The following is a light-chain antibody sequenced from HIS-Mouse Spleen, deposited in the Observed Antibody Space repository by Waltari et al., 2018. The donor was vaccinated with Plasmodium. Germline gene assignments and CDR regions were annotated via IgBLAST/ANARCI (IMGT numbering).Light chain of an antibody. Sequence: SYELTQPPPVSVSPGQTARNTCSGAALPKKYAYSYQQKSGQAPVLVIYENSKRPSGIPERFSGSSSGTMATLTISGAQVEDEADYYCYSTDSSGNHRVFGGGTKLTVL. CDR3: YSTDSSGNHRV. V-gene: IGLV3-10*01. CDR2: ENS. CDR1: ALPKKY. J-gene: IGLJ3*02.